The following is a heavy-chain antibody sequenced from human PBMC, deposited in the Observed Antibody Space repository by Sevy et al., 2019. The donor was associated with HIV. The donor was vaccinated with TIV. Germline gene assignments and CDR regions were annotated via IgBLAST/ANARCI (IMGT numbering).Heavy chain of an antibody. V-gene: IGHV3-21*01. J-gene: IGHJ4*02. D-gene: IGHD3-22*01. Sequence: GGSLRLSCEASGFTFRDYSMNWVRQAPGKGLEWVSSISSGSSYKKYGDSVKGRFTISRDNAKNSLYLQLNSLRAEDTAVYYCTRVDYYDTSGSHYWVQGTLVTVSS. CDR1: GFTFRDYS. CDR3: TRVDYYDTSGSHY. CDR2: ISSGSSYK.